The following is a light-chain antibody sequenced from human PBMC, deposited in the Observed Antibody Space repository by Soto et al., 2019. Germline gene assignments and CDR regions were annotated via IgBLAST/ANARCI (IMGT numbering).Light chain of an antibody. Sequence: ETVLTQSPGTLSLSPGERATLFCRASQRVSSNYLAWYQQKPGQAPRLLIYGASSRATGIPDRFSGSGSRTDFSLTISRLEPEDSAVYYCQQHGSSPPSWTFGQGTKVEIK. CDR3: QQHGSSPPSWT. CDR1: QRVSSNY. V-gene: IGKV3-20*01. CDR2: GAS. J-gene: IGKJ1*01.